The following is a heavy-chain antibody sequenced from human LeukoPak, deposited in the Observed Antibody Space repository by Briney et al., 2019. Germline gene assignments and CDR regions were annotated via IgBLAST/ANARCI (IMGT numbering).Heavy chain of an antibody. J-gene: IGHJ3*02. CDR2: INPSGCST. V-gene: IGHV1-46*03. D-gene: IGHD2-2*02. CDR1: GYTFTSYY. CDR3: ARDGAYCSSTSCYTVDAFDI. Sequence: GASVKVSCKASGYTFTSYYMHWVRQAPGQGLEWMGIINPSGCSTSYAQKFQDRVTMTRDTSTSTVYMELSSLRSEDTAVYYCARDGAYCSSTSCYTVDAFDIWRQGTMVTVSS.